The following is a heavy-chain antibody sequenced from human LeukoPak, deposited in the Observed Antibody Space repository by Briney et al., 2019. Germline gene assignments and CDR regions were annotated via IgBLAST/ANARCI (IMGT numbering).Heavy chain of an antibody. D-gene: IGHD3-16*01. CDR3: ARDDFEYSLGDFLVFDI. CDR1: GYTFTSYA. V-gene: IGHV7-4-1*02. CDR2: INTNTGNP. Sequence: GASVKVSCKASGYTFTSYAMNWVRQAPGQGLEWMGWINTNTGNPTYAQGFTGRFVFSLDTSVSTAYLQISSLKAEDTAVYYCARDDFEYSLGDFLVFDIGAKGTMVPVFS. J-gene: IGHJ3*02.